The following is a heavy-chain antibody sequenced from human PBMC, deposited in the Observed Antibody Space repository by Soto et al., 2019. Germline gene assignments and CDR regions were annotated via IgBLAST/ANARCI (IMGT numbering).Heavy chain of an antibody. CDR1: GFAFRSHG. Sequence: SGGSLRLSCAASGFAFRSHGMHWVRQAPGKGLEWVSYISSSSSTIYYADSVKGRFTVSRDNAQNPLYLLINNLRAEDTAVYYCARDWGRGYDFDNYYYYGMDVWGQGTTVTVSS. J-gene: IGHJ6*02. V-gene: IGHV3-48*01. D-gene: IGHD5-12*01. CDR2: ISSSSSTI. CDR3: ARDWGRGYDFDNYYYYGMDV.